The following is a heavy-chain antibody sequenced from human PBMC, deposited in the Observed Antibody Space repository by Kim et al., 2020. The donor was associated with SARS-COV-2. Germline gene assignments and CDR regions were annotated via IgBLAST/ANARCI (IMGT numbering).Heavy chain of an antibody. D-gene: IGHD5-18*01. CDR1: GGFISSSPYL. CDR2: ISYTGST. CDR3: ARQPSYGVGGYALDV. V-gene: IGHV4-39*01. Sequence: SETLSLTCSVSGGFISSSPYLWGWIRQSPGKGLEWIGSISYTGSTYTNPSLESRVTISVDTSTSKNQFSLKLYSLTAADTAVYYCARQPSYGVGGYALDVWGQGTTVTVS. J-gene: IGHJ6*02.